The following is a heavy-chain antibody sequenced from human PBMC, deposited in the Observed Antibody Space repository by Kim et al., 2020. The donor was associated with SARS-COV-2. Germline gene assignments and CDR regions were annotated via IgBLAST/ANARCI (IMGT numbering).Heavy chain of an antibody. D-gene: IGHD2-2*01. J-gene: IGHJ5*02. V-gene: IGHV4-34*01. CDR3: ARGRESTSWFDP. Sequence: NSCPSLKSRVTISVDTSKNQFSLKLSSVTAADTAVYYCARGRESTSWFDPWGQGTLVTVSS.